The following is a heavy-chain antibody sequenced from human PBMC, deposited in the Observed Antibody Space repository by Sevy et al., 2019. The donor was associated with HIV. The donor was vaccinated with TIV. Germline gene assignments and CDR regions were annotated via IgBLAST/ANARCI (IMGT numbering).Heavy chain of an antibody. Sequence: GESLKISCAASGFTFSNVWRSWVRRGRGKGLEWVGHIKSETEGGTTDYGGHVKGKFSISRDNSKTTLSLQMNSMKTEDTAVYYCTTGRGILQNWGQRVLFTVSS. J-gene: IGHJ4*02. CDR3: TTGRGILQN. V-gene: IGHV3-15*01. CDR2: IKSETEGGTT. D-gene: IGHD2-21*01. CDR1: GFTFSNVW.